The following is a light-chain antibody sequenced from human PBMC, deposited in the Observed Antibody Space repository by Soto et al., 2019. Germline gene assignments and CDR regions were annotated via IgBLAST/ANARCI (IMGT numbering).Light chain of an antibody. V-gene: IGLV2-8*01. Sequence: QSALTQPPSASGSLGQSVTISCTGTSSDVGGYNYVSWHQQHPVKAPKVVIYAVTKRPPGVPVRFSGSKSGNTASLTVSGLQAEDEADYYCSSFAGGGNPVLLGGGTKLTVL. CDR2: AVT. CDR3: SSFAGGGNPVL. J-gene: IGLJ2*01. CDR1: SSDVGGYNY.